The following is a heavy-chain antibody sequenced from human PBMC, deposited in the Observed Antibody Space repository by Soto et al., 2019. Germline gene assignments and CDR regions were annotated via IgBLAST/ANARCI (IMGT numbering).Heavy chain of an antibody. CDR1: GGSMKSYY. Sequence: PSETLALTCTVSGGSMKSYYWSWIRQPPGKGLEWIGYFYYSGSTNYNPSLKSRVTISVDTSKNQFSLKASDTAIYYCAKLPPRAQRRARYYFNYWGQEPRVTVSS. J-gene: IGHJ4*02. CDR2: FYYSGST. CDR3: AKLPPRAQRRARYYFNY. D-gene: IGHD6-6*01. V-gene: IGHV4-59*12.